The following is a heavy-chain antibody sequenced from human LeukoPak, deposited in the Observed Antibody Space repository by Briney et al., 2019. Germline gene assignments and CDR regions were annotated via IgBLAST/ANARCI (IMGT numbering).Heavy chain of an antibody. CDR3: ARVRPPYYYDSSGYYRPSDY. CDR1: GYTFTSDG. CDR2: ISAYNGNT. J-gene: IGHJ4*02. V-gene: IGHV1-18*01. Sequence: GASVKVSCKASGYTFTSDGISWGRQAPGPGLEWMGWISAYNGNTTYAQKLQGRVTMTTDTSTSTAYMELRSLRSDDTAVYYCARVRPPYYYDSSGYYRPSDYWGQGTLVTVSS. D-gene: IGHD3-22*01.